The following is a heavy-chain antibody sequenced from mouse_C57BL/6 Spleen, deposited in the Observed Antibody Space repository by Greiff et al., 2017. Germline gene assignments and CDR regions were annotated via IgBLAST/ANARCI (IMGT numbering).Heavy chain of an antibody. Sequence: QVQLQQPGAELVRPGSSVKLSCKASGYTFTSYWMDWVKQRPGQGLEWIGNIYPSDSETHYNQKFKDKATLTVDKSSSTAYMQLSSLTSDDSAVYYCAREGYYDYPFDYWGQGTTLTVSS. CDR2: IYPSDSET. CDR1: GYTFTSYW. V-gene: IGHV1-61*01. D-gene: IGHD2-4*01. J-gene: IGHJ2*01. CDR3: AREGYYDYPFDY.